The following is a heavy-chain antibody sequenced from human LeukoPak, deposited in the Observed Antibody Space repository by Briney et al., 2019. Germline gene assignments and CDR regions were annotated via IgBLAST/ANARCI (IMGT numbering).Heavy chain of an antibody. CDR1: GGSFSGYY. CDR3: ARACGIAEGDY. CDR2: INHSGST. J-gene: IGHJ4*02. Sequence: SETLSLTCAVYGGSFSGYYWSWIRQPPGKELEWIGEINHSGSTNYNPSLKSRVTISVDPSKNQSSLKLSSVPAADTAVYYCARACGIAEGDYWGQGTLVTVSS. D-gene: IGHD6-13*01. V-gene: IGHV4-34*01.